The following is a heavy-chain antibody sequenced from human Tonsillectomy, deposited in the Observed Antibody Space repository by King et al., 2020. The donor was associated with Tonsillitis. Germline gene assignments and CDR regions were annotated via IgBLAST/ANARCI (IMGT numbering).Heavy chain of an antibody. J-gene: IGHJ6*02. CDR2: TRNKANSYTT. D-gene: IGHD5-12*01. CDR1: GFTFRDHY. V-gene: IGHV3-72*01. CDR3: ARGSGYCEEGRFLYGMDV. Sequence: VQLVESGGGLVQPGGSLRLSCVASGFTFRDHYMDWVRQAPEKGLEWVGRTRNKANSYTTEYAASVEGRFIISRDESKNSVHMQVNSLKIEDTAVYYCARGSGYCEEGRFLYGMDVWGQGTTVTVS.